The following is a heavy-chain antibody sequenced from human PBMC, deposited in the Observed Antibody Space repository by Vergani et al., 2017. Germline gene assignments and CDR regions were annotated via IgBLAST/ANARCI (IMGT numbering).Heavy chain of an antibody. V-gene: IGHV3-74*03. CDR3: AKVAVAGHTPVRSNDY. CDR1: GFSFNSYW. J-gene: IGHJ4*02. CDR2: IKSDGSIT. Sequence: DVHLAESGGGFFQPGGSLRLSCSASGFSFNSYWMHWVRQVPGKGLLWVSRIKSDGSITAYADSVKGRFTISRDNAQNTLYLQMNSLRAEDTAVYYCAKVAVAGHTPVRSNDYWGQGTLVTVSS. D-gene: IGHD6-19*01.